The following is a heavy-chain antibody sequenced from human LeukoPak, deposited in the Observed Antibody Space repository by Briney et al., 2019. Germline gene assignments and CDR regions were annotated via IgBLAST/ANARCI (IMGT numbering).Heavy chain of an antibody. J-gene: IGHJ4*02. CDR2: IRSKVYGGTT. Sequence: PGGSLRLSCTASGFTFGDYAMSWFRQAPGKGLEWVGFIRSKVYGGTTEYAASVEGRFTISRDDSKSIAYLQMNSLKSEDTAVYYCVRYSGDADYWGQGTLVTVSS. CDR3: VRYSGDADY. D-gene: IGHD5-12*01. CDR1: GFTFGDYA. V-gene: IGHV3-49*03.